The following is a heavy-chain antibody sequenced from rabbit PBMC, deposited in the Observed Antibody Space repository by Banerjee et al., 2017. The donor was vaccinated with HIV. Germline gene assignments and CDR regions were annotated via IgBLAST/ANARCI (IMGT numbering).Heavy chain of an antibody. J-gene: IGHJ4*01. Sequence: QSLEESGGDLVKPGASLTLTCTASGFTISSGYDMCWVRQAPGKGLELIACIYTSSGSTWYASWVNGRFTISRSTSLNTVDLKMTSLTAADTATYFCARDQYAAYADGGYGLFNLWGQGTLVTVS. V-gene: IGHV1S43*01. CDR1: GFTISSGYD. D-gene: IGHD8-1*01. CDR2: IYTSSGST. CDR3: ARDQYAAYADGGYGLFNL.